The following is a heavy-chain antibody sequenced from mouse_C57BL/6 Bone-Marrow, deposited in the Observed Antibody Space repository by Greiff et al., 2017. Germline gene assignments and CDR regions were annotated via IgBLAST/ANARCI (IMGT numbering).Heavy chain of an antibody. D-gene: IGHD1-1*01. CDR3: ARGDYYGSSWNY. CDR2: ISYDGSN. J-gene: IGHJ2*01. Sequence: DVKLVESGPGLVKPSQSLSLTCSVTGYSITSGYYWNWIRQFPGNKLEWMGYISYDGSNNYNPSLKNRISITRDTSKNQFFLKLNSVTTEDTATYYCARGDYYGSSWNYWGQGTTLTVSS. CDR1: GYSITSGYY. V-gene: IGHV3-6*01.